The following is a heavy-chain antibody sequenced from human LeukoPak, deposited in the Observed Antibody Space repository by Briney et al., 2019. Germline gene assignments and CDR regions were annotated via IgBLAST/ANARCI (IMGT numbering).Heavy chain of an antibody. V-gene: IGHV3-23*01. CDR2: ISINGGST. Sequence: GGSLRLSFAASGFTFSDYAMSWVRQAPGKGLEWVSAISINGGSTNYADSVKGRSTISRDNSKNTLYLRMNSLRAEDTAVYYCAISPRIVLLTAIVGYYWGPGTLVTVSS. CDR3: AISPRIVLLTAIVGYY. J-gene: IGHJ4*02. D-gene: IGHD2-21*02. CDR1: GFTFSDYA.